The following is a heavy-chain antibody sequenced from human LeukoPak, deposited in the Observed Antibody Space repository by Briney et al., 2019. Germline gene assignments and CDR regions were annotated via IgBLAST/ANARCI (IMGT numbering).Heavy chain of an antibody. J-gene: IGHJ5*02. CDR2: IYYSGST. CDR1: GGSISSYY. D-gene: IGHD3-10*01. Sequence: KASETLSLTCTVSGGSISSYYWSWIRQPPGKGLEWIGYIYYSGSTNYNPSLKSRVTISVDTSKNQFSLKLSSVTAADTAVYYCAGRRITVVRGVTFFPWGQGTLVTVSS. V-gene: IGHV4-59*01. CDR3: AGRRITVVRGVTFFP.